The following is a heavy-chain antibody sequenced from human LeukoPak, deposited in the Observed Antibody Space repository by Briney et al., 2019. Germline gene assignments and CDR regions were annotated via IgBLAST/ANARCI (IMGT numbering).Heavy chain of an antibody. V-gene: IGHV3-74*01. CDR3: ARDPEQPREVANFDC. CDR2: INTDRSST. Sequence: GGSLRLSCAASGFTFSNYWMHWVRQAPGKGLVWVSRINTDRSSTTYADSAKGRFTISRDNAKNTLYLQMNSLRAEDTAVYYCARDPEQPREVANFDCWGQGTLVTVSS. D-gene: IGHD2-15*01. CDR1: GFTFSNYW. J-gene: IGHJ4*02.